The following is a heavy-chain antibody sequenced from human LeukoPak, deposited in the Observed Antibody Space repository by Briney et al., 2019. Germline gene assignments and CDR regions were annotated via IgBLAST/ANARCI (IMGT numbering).Heavy chain of an antibody. Sequence: PGGSLRLSCAASGFTVSSNYMSWVRQAPGKGLEWFSVIYSGGSTYYADSVKGRFTISRDNSKNTLYLQMNSLRAEDTAVYYCARDKGYGDYGKTDYWGQGTLVTVSS. CDR2: IYSGGST. D-gene: IGHD4-17*01. CDR1: GFTVSSNY. CDR3: ARDKGYGDYGKTDY. J-gene: IGHJ4*02. V-gene: IGHV3-53*01.